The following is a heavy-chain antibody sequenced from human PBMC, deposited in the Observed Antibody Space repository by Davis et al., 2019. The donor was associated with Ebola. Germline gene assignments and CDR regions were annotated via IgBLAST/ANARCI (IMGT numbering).Heavy chain of an antibody. CDR2: ISSDGSNE. V-gene: IGHV3-30-3*01. D-gene: IGHD5-18*01. CDR1: GFTFRRYG. Sequence: GESLKISCAASGFTFRRYGMHWVRQAPGKGLEWTALISSDGSNEHYADSVKGRFTISRDNSKNTLYLQINSLRAEDTAVYYCAGGSAMVPHYFHSWGQGTLVTVSS. CDR3: AGGSAMVPHYFHS. J-gene: IGHJ4*02.